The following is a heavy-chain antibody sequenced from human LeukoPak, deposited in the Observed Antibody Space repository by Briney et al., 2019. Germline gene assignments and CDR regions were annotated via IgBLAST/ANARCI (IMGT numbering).Heavy chain of an antibody. D-gene: IGHD5-12*01. J-gene: IGHJ4*02. CDR1: GFTVSSNY. V-gene: IGHV3-30*18. CDR2: ISYHGGDK. Sequence: GGSLRLSCAASGFTVSSNYMSWVRQAPGKGLEWVSLISYHGGDKYYADSVKGRFTISRDNSKNTLYLQMSNLRPDDTAMYYCAKNIHWRGYEDYGPDYWGQGTLVTVSS. CDR3: AKNIHWRGYEDYGPDY.